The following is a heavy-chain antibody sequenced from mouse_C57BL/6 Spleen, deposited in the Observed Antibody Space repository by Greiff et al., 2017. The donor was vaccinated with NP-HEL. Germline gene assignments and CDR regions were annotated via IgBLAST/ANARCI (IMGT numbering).Heavy chain of an antibody. CDR3: AREGDGFAY. V-gene: IGHV5-4*01. CDR2: ISDGGSYT. J-gene: IGHJ3*01. CDR1: GFTFSSYA. Sequence: EVQLVESGGGLVKPGGSLKLSCAASGFTFSSYAMSWVRQTPEKRLEWVATISDGGSYTYYPDNVKGRVTISRDNAKNNLYLQMSHLKSEDTAMYYCAREGDGFAYWGQRTLVTVSA. D-gene: IGHD3-3*01.